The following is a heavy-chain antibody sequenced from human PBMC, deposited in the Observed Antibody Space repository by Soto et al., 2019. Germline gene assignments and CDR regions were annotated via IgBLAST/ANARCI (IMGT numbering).Heavy chain of an antibody. CDR3: ASTRDGYDAWYDY. J-gene: IGHJ4*02. Sequence: EVQLVESGGGLVQPGGSLSLSCAASGFTFSSYAMHWVRQAPGTGLEYVSAISSNGGSTYYANSVKGRFTISRDTSKNTLYLQMGSLRAEDMAVYYCASTRDGYDAWYDYWGQGTLVTVSS. V-gene: IGHV3-64*01. CDR1: GFTFSSYA. CDR2: ISSNGGST. D-gene: IGHD5-12*01.